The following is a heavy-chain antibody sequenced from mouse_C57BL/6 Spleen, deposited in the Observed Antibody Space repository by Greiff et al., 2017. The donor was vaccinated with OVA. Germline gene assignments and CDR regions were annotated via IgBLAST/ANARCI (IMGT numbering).Heavy chain of an antibody. Sequence: QVQLKQPGAELVKPGASVKLSCKASGYTFTSYWMQWVKQRPGQGLEWIGEIDPSDSYTNYNQKFKGKATLTVDTSSSTAYMQLSSLTSEDSAVYYCARKDYGNYVDYFDYWGQGTTLTVSS. V-gene: IGHV1-50*01. D-gene: IGHD2-1*01. CDR3: ARKDYGNYVDYFDY. CDR1: GYTFTSYW. CDR2: IDPSDSYT. J-gene: IGHJ2*01.